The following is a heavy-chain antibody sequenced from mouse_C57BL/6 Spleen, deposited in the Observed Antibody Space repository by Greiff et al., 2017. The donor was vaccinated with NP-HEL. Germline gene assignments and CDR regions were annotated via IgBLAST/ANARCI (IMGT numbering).Heavy chain of an antibody. D-gene: IGHD3-3*01. CDR1: GYAFSSSW. Sequence: QVQLKQSGPELVKPGASVKISCKASGYAFSSSWMNWVKQRPGKGLEWIGRIYPGDGDTNYNGKFKGKATLTADKSSSTAYMQLSSLTSEDPAVYCCARGTEPVCAYWGQGTLVTVSA. CDR3: ARGTEPVCAY. V-gene: IGHV1-82*01. J-gene: IGHJ3*01. CDR2: IYPGDGDT.